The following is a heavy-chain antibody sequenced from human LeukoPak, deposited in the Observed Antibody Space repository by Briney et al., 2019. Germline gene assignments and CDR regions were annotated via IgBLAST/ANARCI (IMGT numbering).Heavy chain of an antibody. D-gene: IGHD4-23*01. Sequence: GGSLRLSCAASGFTFSSYWMHWVRQAPGKGLVWVSRINSDGSITTYADSVKGRFTISRDNAKNTLYLQMNSLRAEDTAVYYCARDLNADYGGNSWGQGTLVTVSS. J-gene: IGHJ4*02. V-gene: IGHV3-74*01. CDR2: INSDGSIT. CDR1: GFTFSSYW. CDR3: ARDLNADYGGNS.